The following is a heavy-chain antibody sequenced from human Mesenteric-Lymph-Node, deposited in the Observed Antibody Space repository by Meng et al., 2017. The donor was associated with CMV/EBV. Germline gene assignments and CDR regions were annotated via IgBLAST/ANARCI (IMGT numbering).Heavy chain of an antibody. CDR1: GFTFSSYS. D-gene: IGHD6-19*01. Sequence: GESLKISCAASGFTFSSYSMNWVRQAPGKGLEWVSYISSSSSTIYYADSVKGRFTISRDNAKNSLYLQTNSLRAEDTAVYYCARGGSSGWVYWGQGTLVTVSS. CDR3: ARGGSSGWVY. J-gene: IGHJ4*02. V-gene: IGHV3-48*04. CDR2: ISSSSSTI.